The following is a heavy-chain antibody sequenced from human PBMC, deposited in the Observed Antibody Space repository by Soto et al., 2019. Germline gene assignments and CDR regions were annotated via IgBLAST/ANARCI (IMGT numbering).Heavy chain of an antibody. D-gene: IGHD3-22*01. Sequence: SGKVSCKASGGTFSGYAISWVRQAPGQGLEWMGGIIPIFGTANYAQKFQGRVTITADESTSTAYMELSSLRSEDTAVYYCARDPLTYYYDSSGWASGAFDIWGQGTMVTVSS. CDR1: GGTFSGYA. J-gene: IGHJ3*02. V-gene: IGHV1-69*13. CDR2: IIPIFGTA. CDR3: ARDPLTYYYDSSGWASGAFDI.